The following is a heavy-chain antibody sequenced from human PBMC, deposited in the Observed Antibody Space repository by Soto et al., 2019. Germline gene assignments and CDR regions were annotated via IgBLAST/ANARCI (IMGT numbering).Heavy chain of an antibody. D-gene: IGHD3-3*01. J-gene: IGHJ6*02. Sequence: QVHLVQSGAEVEKPGASVKVSCTASEYTFGSYYIQWVRQAPGQGLEWMGMINPNGGATSYAQKLGDRVTMTRDTSTRTIYLELRNLKSDDTAIYYCARKRFLAFYGSDVWGQGTAVTVSS. V-gene: IGHV1-46*04. CDR2: INPNGGAT. CDR1: EYTFGSYY. CDR3: ARKRFLAFYGSDV.